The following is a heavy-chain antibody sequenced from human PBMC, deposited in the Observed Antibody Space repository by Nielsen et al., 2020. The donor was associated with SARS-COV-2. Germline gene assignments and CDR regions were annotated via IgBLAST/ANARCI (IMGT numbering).Heavy chain of an antibody. V-gene: IGHV4-59*08. CDR2: IYYSGST. CDR3: ARLGYCSGGSCYPVDY. J-gene: IGHJ4*02. Sequence: SETLSLTCTVSGGSISSYYWSWIRRPPGKGLEWIGYIYYSGSTNYNPSLKSRVTISVDTSKNQFSLKLSSVTAADTAVYYCARLGYCSGGSCYPVDYWGQGTLVTVSS. CDR1: GGSISSYY. D-gene: IGHD2-15*01.